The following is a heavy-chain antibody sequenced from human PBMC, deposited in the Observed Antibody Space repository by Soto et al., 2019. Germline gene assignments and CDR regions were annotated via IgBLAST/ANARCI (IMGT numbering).Heavy chain of an antibody. Sequence: GGSLRLSCAASGFTFSGSAMQWVRQASGKGLEWVGRIRSKANSYATAYAASVKGRFTISRDDSKNTAYLQMNSLKTEDTAVYYCTSYSGYDYYYYMDVWGKGTTVTVSS. CDR1: GFTFSGSA. J-gene: IGHJ6*03. D-gene: IGHD5-12*01. CDR3: TSYSGYDYYYYMDV. V-gene: IGHV3-73*01. CDR2: IRSKANSYAT.